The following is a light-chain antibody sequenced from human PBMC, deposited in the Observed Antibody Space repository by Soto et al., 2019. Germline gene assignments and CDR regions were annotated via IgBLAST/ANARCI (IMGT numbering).Light chain of an antibody. Sequence: DIQMTQSPSTLSESVGDRVTITCRASQSISPWLAWYQQKPGKAPKLLIYDVSRLESGVPSRFSGSGSGTEFTLTINSLHPDDSATYYCQQYNTFCTFGQGTKVDIK. V-gene: IGKV1-5*01. CDR1: QSISPW. J-gene: IGKJ1*01. CDR3: QQYNTFCT. CDR2: DVS.